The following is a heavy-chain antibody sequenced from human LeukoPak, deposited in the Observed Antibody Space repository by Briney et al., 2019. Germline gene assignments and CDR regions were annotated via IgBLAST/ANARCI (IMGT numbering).Heavy chain of an antibody. J-gene: IGHJ5*02. V-gene: IGHV4-61*05. CDR2: IYYSGST. CDR1: GGSISSSSYY. Sequence: SETLSLTCTVSGGSISSSSYYWGWIRQPPGKGLEWIGYIYYSGSTNYNPSLKSRVTISVDTSKNQFSLKLSSVTAADTAVYYCARSNLWFGEPPTNWFDPWGQGTLVTVSS. D-gene: IGHD3-10*01. CDR3: ARSNLWFGEPPTNWFDP.